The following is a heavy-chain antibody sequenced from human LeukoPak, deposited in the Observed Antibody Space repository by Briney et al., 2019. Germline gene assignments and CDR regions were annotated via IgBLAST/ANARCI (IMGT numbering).Heavy chain of an antibody. Sequence: PSETLSLTCTVSGGSISSSNYYWGWVRQPPGTGLEWIGYIYYSGSTYYNPSLKSRVTISVDTSKNQFSLKLSSVTAADTAVYYCARDSVDTVMDYYYYGMDVWGQGTTVTVSS. J-gene: IGHJ6*02. CDR2: IYYSGST. V-gene: IGHV4-31*03. CDR1: GGSISSSNYY. D-gene: IGHD5-18*01. CDR3: ARDSVDTVMDYYYYGMDV.